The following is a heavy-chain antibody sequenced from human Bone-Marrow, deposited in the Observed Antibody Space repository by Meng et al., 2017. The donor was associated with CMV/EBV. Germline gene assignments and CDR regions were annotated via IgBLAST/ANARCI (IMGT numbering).Heavy chain of an antibody. CDR1: GGSVRSGDYY. Sequence: TVSGGSVRSGDYYWSWIRQPPGKGLEWIGYIYYSGSTYFNPSLKSRVTISVDTSKNQFSLKLSSVTAADTAVYYCARNYYDSRAVAYWGQGTLVTVSS. CDR3: ARNYYDSRAVAY. J-gene: IGHJ4*02. V-gene: IGHV4-30-4*08. D-gene: IGHD3-22*01. CDR2: IYYSGST.